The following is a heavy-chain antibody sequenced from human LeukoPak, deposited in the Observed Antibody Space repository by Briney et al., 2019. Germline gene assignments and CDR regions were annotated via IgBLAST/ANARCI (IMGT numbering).Heavy chain of an antibody. CDR3: AKEFGVVPAAADWFDP. Sequence: GGSLRLSCAASGFTFSSYAMHWVRQAPGKGLEWVAVISYDGSNKYYADSVKGRFTISRDNSKNTLYLQMNSLRAEDTAVYYCAKEFGVVPAAADWFDPWGQGTLVTVSS. CDR1: GFTFSSYA. V-gene: IGHV3-30*04. CDR2: ISYDGSNK. J-gene: IGHJ5*02. D-gene: IGHD2-2*01.